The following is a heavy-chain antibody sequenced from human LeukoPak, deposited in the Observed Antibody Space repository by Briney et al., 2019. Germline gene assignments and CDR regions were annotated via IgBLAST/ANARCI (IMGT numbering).Heavy chain of an antibody. J-gene: IGHJ4*02. CDR3: ARDAGSKDY. CDR1: GFTVSSIY. CDR2: IYSGGSI. V-gene: IGHV3-53*01. D-gene: IGHD3-10*01. Sequence: GGSLRLSCAASGFTVSSIYMSWVRQAPGKGLEWVSVIYSGGSIYYADSVKGRFTISRDNAKNSLYLQMNSLRAEDTAVYYCARDAGSKDYWGQGTLVTVSS.